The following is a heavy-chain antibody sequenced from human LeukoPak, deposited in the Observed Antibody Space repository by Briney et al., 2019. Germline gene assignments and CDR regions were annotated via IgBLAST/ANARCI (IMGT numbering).Heavy chain of an antibody. CDR1: GYTFTGYF. D-gene: IGHD3-22*01. CDR3: ARDERYDSSGYPFDY. J-gene: IGHJ4*02. Sequence: ASVKVSCKASGYTFTGYFIHWVRQAPGQGLEWMGWINPNNGDTNYAQKFQGRITMTRDTSITTAYMELSRLRSDDTAVYYCARDERYDSSGYPFDYWGQGTLVTVSS. CDR2: INPNNGDT. V-gene: IGHV1-2*02.